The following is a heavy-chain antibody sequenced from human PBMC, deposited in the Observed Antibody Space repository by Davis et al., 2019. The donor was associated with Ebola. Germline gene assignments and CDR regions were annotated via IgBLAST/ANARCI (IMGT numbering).Heavy chain of an antibody. CDR1: GGSFSGYY. D-gene: IGHD2-15*01. CDR2: INHSGST. Sequence: PSETLSLTCAVYGGSFSGYYWSWIRQPPGKGLEWIGEINHSGSTNYNPSLKSRVTISVDTSKNQFSLKLSSVTAADTAVYYCARAGYCSGGSCFSVFDPWGQGTLVTVSS. V-gene: IGHV4-34*01. CDR3: ARAGYCSGGSCFSVFDP. J-gene: IGHJ5*02.